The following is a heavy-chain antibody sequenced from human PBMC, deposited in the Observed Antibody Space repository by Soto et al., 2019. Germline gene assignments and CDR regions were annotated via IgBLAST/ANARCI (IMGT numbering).Heavy chain of an antibody. D-gene: IGHD3-22*01. J-gene: IGHJ4*02. CDR2: ISAYNGNT. Sequence: ASVKVSCKASGYTFTSYGISWVRQAPGQGLEWMGWISAYNGNTNYAQKLQGRVTMTTDTSTSTAYMELRSLRSDDTAVYYCASSLYYYDSSGSEYYFDYWGQGTLVTVSS. CDR1: GYTFTSYG. V-gene: IGHV1-18*01. CDR3: ASSLYYYDSSGSEYYFDY.